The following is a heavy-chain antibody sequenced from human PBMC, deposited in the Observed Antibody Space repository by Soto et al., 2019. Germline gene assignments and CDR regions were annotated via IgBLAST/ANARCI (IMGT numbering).Heavy chain of an antibody. D-gene: IGHD3-10*01. CDR2: INHSGST. CDR3: ARLIWFGELIYYGMDV. Sequence: SETLSLTCAVYGGSFSGYYWSWIRQPPGKGLEWIGEINHSGSTNYNPSLKSRVTISVDTSKNQFSLKLSSVTAADTAVYYCARLIWFGELIYYGMDVWGQGTTVTVSS. V-gene: IGHV4-34*01. J-gene: IGHJ6*02. CDR1: GGSFSGYY.